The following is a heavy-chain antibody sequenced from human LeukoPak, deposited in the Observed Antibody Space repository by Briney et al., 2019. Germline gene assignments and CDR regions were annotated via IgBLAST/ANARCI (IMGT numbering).Heavy chain of an antibody. V-gene: IGHV1-18*01. Sequence: RASVKVSCKASGYTFTNFGISWLRQAPGQGLEWMGWISAYNGDTNYAQNLQGRFTMTTDTSTSTAYMDLRSLTSDDTAVYYCARAAASVPATQFFRYWGQGTLVTVSS. CDR1: GYTFTNFG. CDR2: ISAYNGDT. D-gene: IGHD6-25*01. CDR3: ARAAASVPATQFFRY. J-gene: IGHJ4*02.